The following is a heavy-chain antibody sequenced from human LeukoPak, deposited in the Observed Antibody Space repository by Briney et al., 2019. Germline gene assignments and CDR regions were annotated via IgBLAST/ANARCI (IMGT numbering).Heavy chain of an antibody. V-gene: IGHV3-30*02. CDR1: GFTFSSYG. D-gene: IGHD3-10*01. CDR2: IRYDGSNK. J-gene: IGHJ4*02. Sequence: GGSLRLSCAASGFTFSSYGMHWARQAPGKGLEWVAFIRYDGSNKYYADSVKGRFTISRDNSKNTLYLLMNSLRTEDTALYYCARDPLYYGSGSFDYWGQGTLVTVSS. CDR3: ARDPLYYGSGSFDY.